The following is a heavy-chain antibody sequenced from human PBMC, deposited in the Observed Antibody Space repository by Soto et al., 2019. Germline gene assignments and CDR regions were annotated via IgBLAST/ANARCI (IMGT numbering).Heavy chain of an antibody. J-gene: IGHJ3*02. V-gene: IGHV3-23*01. CDR2: ITASGGFT. D-gene: IGHD4-17*01. CDR1: GLPFNKYA. Sequence: HPGGSLRLSCTASGLPFNKYAFTWVRPAPGKGLEWLSSITASGGFTKYADSVKGRFTTSRDNPKNTLYLQMNSLRVEDPAVYYCAKDPNGDYIGAFDMWGQGIMVTVSS. CDR3: AKDPNGDYIGAFDM.